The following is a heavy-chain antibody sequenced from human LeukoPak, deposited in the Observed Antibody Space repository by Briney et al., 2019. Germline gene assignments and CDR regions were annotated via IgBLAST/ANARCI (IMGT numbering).Heavy chain of an antibody. CDR1: GFTFSNAW. V-gene: IGHV3-15*01. Sequence: PGGSLRLSCAASGFTFSNAWMSWVRQAPGKGLEWVGRIKSKTDGGTTDYAAPVKGRFTISRDDSKNTLYLQMNSLKTEDTAVYYCTTLDQQLWHPFDYWGQGTLVTVSS. D-gene: IGHD5-18*01. J-gene: IGHJ4*02. CDR2: IKSKTDGGTT. CDR3: TTLDQQLWHPFDY.